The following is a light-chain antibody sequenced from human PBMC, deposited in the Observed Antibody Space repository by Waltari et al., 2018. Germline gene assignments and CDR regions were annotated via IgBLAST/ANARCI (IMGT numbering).Light chain of an antibody. CDR1: QSVRSSY. CDR2: GAS. J-gene: IGKJ2*01. Sequence: EIVLTQSPGTLSLSPGERATLSCRASQSVRSSYLAWYQQKPGQAPRLLIYGASSRATGIPDRFSGSGSGTDFTLTIRSLQPEDFATYYCQQLNSFPYTFGQGTKLDIK. CDR3: QQLNSFPYT. V-gene: IGKV3-20*01.